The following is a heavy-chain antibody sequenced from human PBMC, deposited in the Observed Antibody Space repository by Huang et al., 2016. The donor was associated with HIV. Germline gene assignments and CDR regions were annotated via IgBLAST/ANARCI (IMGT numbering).Heavy chain of an antibody. CDR2: IRQDESEK. CDR3: ATGLGSFDY. J-gene: IGHJ4*02. Sequence: EVQLVESGGGLVQPGGSLRLSCAASGFTFSAYWMSWVRQAPGKGREGVANIRQDESEKDYVDAVKGRFTISRDNAKNSLYLQMNSLRAEDTAVYYCATGLGSFDYWGQGSLVTVSS. CDR1: GFTFSAYW. V-gene: IGHV3-7*01. D-gene: IGHD7-27*01.